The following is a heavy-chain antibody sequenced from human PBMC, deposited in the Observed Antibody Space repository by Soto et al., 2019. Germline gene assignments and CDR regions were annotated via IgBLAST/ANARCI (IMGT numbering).Heavy chain of an antibody. CDR2: IYHSGST. CDR3: ASTYCSDSSGYYKFYFDH. D-gene: IGHD3-22*01. J-gene: IGHJ4*02. Sequence: PSETLSLTCAVSGGSISSGGYSWSWIRQPPGKGLEWIGYIYHSGSTYYNPSLKSRVTISVDRSKNQFSLKLGSVTDADTAVYYCASTYCSDSSGYYKFYFDHWGQGTLLTVSS. CDR1: GGSISSGGYS. V-gene: IGHV4-30-2*01.